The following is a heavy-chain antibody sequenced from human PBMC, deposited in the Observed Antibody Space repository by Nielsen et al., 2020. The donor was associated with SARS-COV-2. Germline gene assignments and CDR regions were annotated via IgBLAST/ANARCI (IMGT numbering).Heavy chain of an antibody. Sequence: SVKVSCKASGGTFSSYAISWVRQAPGQGLEWMGGIIPILGIANYAQKFQGRVTITADKSTSTAYMELSSLRSEDTAVYYCARLVGAGADDAFDIWGQGTMVTVSS. D-gene: IGHD1-26*01. V-gene: IGHV1-69*10. CDR3: ARLVGAGADDAFDI. J-gene: IGHJ3*02. CDR1: GGTFSSYA. CDR2: IIPILGIA.